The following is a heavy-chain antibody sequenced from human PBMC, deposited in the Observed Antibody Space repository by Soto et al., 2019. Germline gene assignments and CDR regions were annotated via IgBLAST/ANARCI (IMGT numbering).Heavy chain of an antibody. CDR3: ARDSASSGVFT. D-gene: IGHD6-19*01. CDR1: GGSISSSNW. J-gene: IGHJ3*01. V-gene: IGHV4-4*02. CDR2: ISRSGTT. Sequence: PSETLSLTCAVTGGSISSSNWWTWVRQPPGEGLEWVGEISRSGTTNYKPSLESRVSISVDKSRNEFSLNLGSVTAADTAMYYCARDSASSGVFTWGQGTMVTVSS.